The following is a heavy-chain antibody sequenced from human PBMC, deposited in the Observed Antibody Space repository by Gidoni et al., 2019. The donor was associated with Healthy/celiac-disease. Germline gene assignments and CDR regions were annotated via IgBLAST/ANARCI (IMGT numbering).Heavy chain of an antibody. Sequence: EVQLVVSGGGLVKPGGALRLPCAASGFTVSSYSMNWVRQAPGKGLEWVSSISNSSSYIYYADSVKGRFTISRDNAKNSLYLQMNSLRAEDTAVYYCARDLDYYDSSGYYYDYWGQGTLITVSS. CDR1: GFTVSSYS. CDR2: ISNSSSYI. CDR3: ARDLDYYDSSGYYYDY. D-gene: IGHD3-22*01. J-gene: IGHJ4*02. V-gene: IGHV3-21*01.